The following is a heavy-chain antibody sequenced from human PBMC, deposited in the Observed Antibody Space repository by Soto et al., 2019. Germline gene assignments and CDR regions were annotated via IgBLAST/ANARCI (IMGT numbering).Heavy chain of an antibody. Sequence: EVQLLESGGGLVQPGGSLRLSCAASGFTFSSYAMSWVRQAPGKGLEWVSAISGSGGSTYYADSVKGRFTISRDNSKNTLYLQMNSLRAEDMAVYYCAKTMVRGVNPFDYWGQGTLVTVSS. CDR2: ISGSGGST. CDR1: GFTFSSYA. V-gene: IGHV3-23*01. D-gene: IGHD3-10*01. J-gene: IGHJ4*02. CDR3: AKTMVRGVNPFDY.